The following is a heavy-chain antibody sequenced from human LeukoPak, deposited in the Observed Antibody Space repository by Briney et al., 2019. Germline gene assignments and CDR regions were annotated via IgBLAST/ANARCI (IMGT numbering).Heavy chain of an antibody. D-gene: IGHD4-17*01. CDR1: GGSFSSYY. CDR3: ARGQSRYGDFDY. J-gene: IGHJ4*02. Sequence: PSDTLTLTCTVYGGSFSSYYWSWIRQPPGQGLEWIGEINHSGSTNNNPPLKSRVTTSVDTSNNQSSQKQRSMTTADTAVYYCARGQSRYGDFDYWGQGTLVTVSS. V-gene: IGHV4-34*01. CDR2: INHSGST.